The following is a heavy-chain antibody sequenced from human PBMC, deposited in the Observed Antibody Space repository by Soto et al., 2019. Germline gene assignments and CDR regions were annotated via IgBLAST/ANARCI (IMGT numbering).Heavy chain of an antibody. J-gene: IGHJ3*02. CDR1: GFTFTSSA. CDR2: IVVGSGNT. V-gene: IGHV1-58*02. Sequence: QMQLVQSGPEVKKPGTSVKVSCKASGFTFTSSAMQWVRQAPGQRLEWIGWIVVGSGNTNYAQKLKESATTTRCMTTSTAYMELSSLRSEATAEDYCAAAGYYDAFDIWGQGTLVTVSS. D-gene: IGHD1-26*01. CDR3: AAAGYYDAFDI.